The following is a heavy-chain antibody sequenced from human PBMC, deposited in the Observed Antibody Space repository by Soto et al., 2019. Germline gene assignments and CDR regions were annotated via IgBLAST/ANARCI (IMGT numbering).Heavy chain of an antibody. Sequence: QVQLQESGPGLVKPSETLSLTCTVSGGSVSSSSYYWSWIRQPPGKGLEWIGYIYYSGSTDYNPSLKSRVSISVDTSKNQFSLKLSSVTAADTAVYYCARDIAQTTQFDYWGQGTLVTVSS. D-gene: IGHD1-7*01. V-gene: IGHV4-61*01. CDR2: IYYSGST. CDR1: GGSVSSSSYY. CDR3: ARDIAQTTQFDY. J-gene: IGHJ4*02.